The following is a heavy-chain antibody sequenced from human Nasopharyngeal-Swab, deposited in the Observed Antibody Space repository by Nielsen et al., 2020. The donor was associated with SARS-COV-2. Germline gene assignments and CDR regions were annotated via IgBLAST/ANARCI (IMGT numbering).Heavy chain of an antibody. CDR3: AKANVIFWFGQFKKDGFDI. CDR2: ISYEGSKK. D-gene: IGHD3-10*01. V-gene: IGHV3-30*18. J-gene: IGHJ3*02. Sequence: GGSLRLSCTASGFSFNNYGMHWVRQAPGKGLEWVAVISYEGSKKKYAESVEGRFPISRDFSKNTLYMQMNSLKPEDTAMYYCAKANVIFWFGQFKKDGFDIWGQGTMVVVSS. CDR1: GFSFNNYG.